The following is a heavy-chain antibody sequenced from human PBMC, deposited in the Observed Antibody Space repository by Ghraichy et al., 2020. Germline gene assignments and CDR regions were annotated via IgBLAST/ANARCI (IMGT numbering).Heavy chain of an antibody. J-gene: IGHJ3*02. Sequence: GGSLRLSCAASGFTVSSNYMSWVRQAPGKGLEWVSVIYSGGSTYYADSVKGRFTISRDNSKNTLYLQMNSLRAEDTAVYYCARECSGGSCFDAFDIWGQGTMVTVSS. D-gene: IGHD2-15*01. CDR1: GFTVSSNY. V-gene: IGHV3-53*01. CDR2: IYSGGST. CDR3: ARECSGGSCFDAFDI.